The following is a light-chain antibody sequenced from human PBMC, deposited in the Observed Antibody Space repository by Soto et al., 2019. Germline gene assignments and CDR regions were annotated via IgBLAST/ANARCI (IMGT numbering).Light chain of an antibody. CDR2: DVS. CDR1: SSDVGGSNY. V-gene: IGLV2-8*01. Sequence: QSALTQPPSASGSPGQSVTISCTGTSSDVGGSNYVSWYQHHPGKAPKLMIYDVSKRPSGVPDRFSGSKSGNMASLTVSGHQDDDADDYYCTSPGGHTYVFGTGTKVTVL. J-gene: IGLJ1*01. CDR3: TSPGGHTYV.